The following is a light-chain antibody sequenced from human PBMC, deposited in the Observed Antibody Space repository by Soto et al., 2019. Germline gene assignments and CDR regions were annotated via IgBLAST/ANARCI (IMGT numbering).Light chain of an antibody. CDR1: TSNIGGKT. Sequence: QPVLTQPPSASGTPGQRVTISCSGSTSNIGGKTVNWYQQLPGTAPKLLIYSNNQRPSGVPDRFSGSKSVTSASLAISGLQSEDEADYYCAAWDDSLNGVVFGGGTKLTVL. J-gene: IGLJ2*01. CDR2: SNN. V-gene: IGLV1-44*01. CDR3: AAWDDSLNGVV.